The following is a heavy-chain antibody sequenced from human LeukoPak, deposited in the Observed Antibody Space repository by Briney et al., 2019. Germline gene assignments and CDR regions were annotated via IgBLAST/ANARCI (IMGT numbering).Heavy chain of an antibody. CDR2: IRYDGSNK. J-gene: IGHJ4*02. Sequence: GGSLRLSCAASGFTFSSYGMYWVRQAPGKGLEWVAFIRYDGSNKYYADSVKGRFTVSRDNSQNTLYLQMTSLRVDDTAVYYCVKSTREADNRVDFDYWGQGTLVTVSS. D-gene: IGHD5-24*01. V-gene: IGHV3-30*02. CDR3: VKSTREADNRVDFDY. CDR1: GFTFSSYG.